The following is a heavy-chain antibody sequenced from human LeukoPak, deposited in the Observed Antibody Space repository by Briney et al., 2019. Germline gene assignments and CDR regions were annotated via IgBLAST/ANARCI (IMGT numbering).Heavy chain of an antibody. Sequence: PSETLSLTCTVSGSSISSSGSYWGWIRQPPGKGLEWIGSIYYSGNTYNPSLKSRVTISVDTSKNQLSLNLTSVNAADTAMYYCARVMAARREDLNWFDPWGQGTLVTVSS. CDR1: GSSISSSGSY. V-gene: IGHV4-39*07. D-gene: IGHD6-6*01. CDR2: IYYSGNT. J-gene: IGHJ5*02. CDR3: ARVMAARREDLNWFDP.